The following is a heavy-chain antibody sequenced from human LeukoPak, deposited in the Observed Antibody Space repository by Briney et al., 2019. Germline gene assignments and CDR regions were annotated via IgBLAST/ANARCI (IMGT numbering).Heavy chain of an antibody. J-gene: IGHJ4*02. CDR3: ARANYGLIFDY. Sequence: GGSLRLSCAASGFTFSSYWMHWVRQAPGKGLVWVSRINSDGSSTTYADSVKGRFTISRDNAKNTLYLQMNSLRAEDTAVYYCARANYGLIFDYWGQGSLVTVSS. D-gene: IGHD4-17*01. V-gene: IGHV3-74*01. CDR2: INSDGSST. CDR1: GFTFSSYW.